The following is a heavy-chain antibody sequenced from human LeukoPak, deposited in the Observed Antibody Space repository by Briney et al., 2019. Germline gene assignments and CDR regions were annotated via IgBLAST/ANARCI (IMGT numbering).Heavy chain of an antibody. CDR2: MNPNSGNT. Sequence: ASVKVSCKASGYTFTSYDINWVRQATGQGLEWMGWMNPNSGNTGYAQKFQGRVTMTRNTSMSTAYMELSSLRSEDTAVYYCARGQIPSRVYAISGWFDPWGQGTLVTVSS. D-gene: IGHD2-8*01. J-gene: IGHJ5*02. V-gene: IGHV1-8*01. CDR3: ARGQIPSRVYAISGWFDP. CDR1: GYTFTSYD.